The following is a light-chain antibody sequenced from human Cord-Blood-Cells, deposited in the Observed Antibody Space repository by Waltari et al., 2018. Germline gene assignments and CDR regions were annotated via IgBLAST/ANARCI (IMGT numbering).Light chain of an antibody. CDR3: QQYYSTPPT. Sequence: DIVMTQSPDSLAVSLGERATINCKSSQSVLYSSKDKNCLAWYQQKPGQPPKLLIYWASTRESGVPDRFSGSGSGTDFTLTISSLQAEDVAVYYCQQYYSTPPTFGQGTKVEIK. CDR2: WAS. J-gene: IGKJ1*01. V-gene: IGKV4-1*01. CDR1: QSVLYSSKDKNC.